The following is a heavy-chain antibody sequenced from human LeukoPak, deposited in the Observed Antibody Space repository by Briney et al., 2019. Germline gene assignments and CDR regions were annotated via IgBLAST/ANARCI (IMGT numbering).Heavy chain of an antibody. D-gene: IGHD3-10*01. CDR1: GFTFSSYG. CDR2: ISYDGSNK. J-gene: IGHJ4*02. CDR3: AKDTPPLLLWFGELDY. Sequence: GRSLRLSCAASGFTFSSYGMHWVRQAPGKGLEWVAVISYDGSNKYYADSVKGRFTISRDNSKNTLYLQMNSLRAEDTAVYYCAKDTPPLLLWFGELDYWGQGTLVTVSS. V-gene: IGHV3-30*18.